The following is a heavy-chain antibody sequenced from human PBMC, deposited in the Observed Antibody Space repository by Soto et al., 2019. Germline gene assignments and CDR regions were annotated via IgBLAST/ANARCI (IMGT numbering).Heavy chain of an antibody. V-gene: IGHV3-30*18. CDR1: GFTFSSYG. J-gene: IGHJ5*02. D-gene: IGHD2-2*01. CDR2: ISYDGSNK. Sequence: QVQLVESGGGVVQPGRSPRLSCAASGFTFSSYGMHWVRQAPGKGLEWVAVISYDGSNKYYADSVKGRFTISRDNSKNTLYLQMNSLRAEDTAVYYCAKAQVPAALYNWFDPWGQGTLVTVSS. CDR3: AKAQVPAALYNWFDP.